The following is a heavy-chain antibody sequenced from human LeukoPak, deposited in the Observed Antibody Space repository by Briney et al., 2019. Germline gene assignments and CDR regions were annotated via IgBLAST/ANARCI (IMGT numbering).Heavy chain of an antibody. D-gene: IGHD3-9*01. CDR3: ARDGYYDILTGYYSPLDY. J-gene: IGHJ4*02. V-gene: IGHV4-59*01. CDR1: GGSISSYY. Sequence: SETLSLTCTVSGGSISSYYWSWIRQPPGKGLEWIGYIYYGGSTNYNPSLKSRVTISVDTSKNQFSLKLSSVTAADTAVYYCARDGYYDILTGYYSPLDYWGQGTLVTVSS. CDR2: IYYGGST.